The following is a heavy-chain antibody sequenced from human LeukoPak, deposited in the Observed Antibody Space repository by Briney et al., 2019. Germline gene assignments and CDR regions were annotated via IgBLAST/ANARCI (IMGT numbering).Heavy chain of an antibody. Sequence: SVRVSCKASGGTIINYAINWVRQAPGQGLEWMGRIIPILHRTNYAQKFQGRLTITTDESTRTAYMELSSLRSEDTAEYYCARDIPGSSGYFNDAFDIWGQGTMVTVSS. V-gene: IGHV1-69*11. J-gene: IGHJ3*02. CDR1: GGTIINYA. CDR2: IIPILHRT. D-gene: IGHD3-22*01. CDR3: ARDIPGSSGYFNDAFDI.